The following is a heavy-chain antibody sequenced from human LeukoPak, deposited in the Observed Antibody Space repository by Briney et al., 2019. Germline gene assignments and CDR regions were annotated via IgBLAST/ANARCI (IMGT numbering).Heavy chain of an antibody. J-gene: IGHJ3*02. CDR1: GGSISSSSYY. V-gene: IGHV4-39*07. D-gene: IGHD5-12*01. Sequence: SETLSLTCTVSGGSISSSSYYWGWIRQPPGEGLEWIGEINQSGRTIYNPYNPSLKSRVTISIDPSKNQYSLKLTSVTVADTAVYYCAREGRLGGYDSDSLDIWGQGTLVTVSS. CDR3: AREGRLGGYDSDSLDI. CDR2: INQSGRTIYN.